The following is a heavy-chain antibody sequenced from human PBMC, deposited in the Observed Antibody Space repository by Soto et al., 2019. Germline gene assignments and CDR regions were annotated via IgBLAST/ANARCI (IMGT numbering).Heavy chain of an antibody. V-gene: IGHV1-69*01. J-gene: IGHJ2*01. CDR2: NLPLFNIS. CDR3: ARRRLRYGSWYFDL. CDR1: GGAFSSYA. Sequence: QVQLVQSGAEVKKPGSSVKVSCKASGGAFSSYAISWVRQAPGQGLEWMGGNLPLFNISNYAQKFQGRVTIPADEPTSTAYRDLSNRTSEDTAVYYCARRRLRYGSWYFDLWGRGTLITVSS. D-gene: IGHD3-10*01.